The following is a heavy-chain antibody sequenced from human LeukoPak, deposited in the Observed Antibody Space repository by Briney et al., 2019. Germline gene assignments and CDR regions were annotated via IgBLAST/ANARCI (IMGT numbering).Heavy chain of an antibody. CDR2: ISYDDSNK. V-gene: IGHV3-30*03. CDR3: ARGGADYFYDSSGYYDLYGLDV. D-gene: IGHD3-22*01. CDR1: GFTFRNYG. Sequence: GRSLRLSCAASGFTFRNYGIHWVRQAPGKGLEWVTVISYDDSNKYYADSVKGRFTISRDNSKNTLCLQMNSLRAEDTAVYYCARGGADYFYDSSGYYDLYGLDVWGQGTTVTVSS. J-gene: IGHJ6*02.